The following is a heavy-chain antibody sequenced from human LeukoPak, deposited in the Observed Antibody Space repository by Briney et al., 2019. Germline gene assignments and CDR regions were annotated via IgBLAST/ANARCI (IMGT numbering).Heavy chain of an antibody. Sequence: PSETLSLTCTVSGASISSYFWNWIRQPPERGLEWIGFMYYSGSTKYSPSLKNRVTLSVDTSKNQFSLKLTSVTAADTAVYYCAREQTVAGNAFDIWGQGTMVTVSS. D-gene: IGHD6-19*01. J-gene: IGHJ3*02. CDR3: AREQTVAGNAFDI. V-gene: IGHV4-59*01. CDR1: GASISSYF. CDR2: MYYSGST.